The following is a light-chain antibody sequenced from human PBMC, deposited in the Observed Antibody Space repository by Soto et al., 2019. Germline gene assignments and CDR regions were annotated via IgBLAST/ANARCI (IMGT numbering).Light chain of an antibody. J-gene: IGLJ1*01. V-gene: IGLV2-8*01. CDR1: GSDVGGYNF. Sequence: QSALTQPPSASGSPGQSVTISCTGTGSDVGGYNFVSWYQHHPGKAPKLMIYEVTRWPSGVPDRFSGSKSGNTASLTVSGLLAEDEADYYCASYAGGNQVFGTGTKVTVL. CDR3: ASYAGGNQV. CDR2: EVT.